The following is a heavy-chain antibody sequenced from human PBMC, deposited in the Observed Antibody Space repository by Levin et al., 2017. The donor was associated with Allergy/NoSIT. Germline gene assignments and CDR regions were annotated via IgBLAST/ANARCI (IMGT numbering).Heavy chain of an antibody. D-gene: IGHD3-10*01. V-gene: IGHV1-69*13. Sequence: SVKVSCKASGGTFSSYAISWVRQAPGQGLEWMGGIIPIFGTANYAQKFQGRVTITADESTSTAYMELSSLRSEDTAVYYCARARTDYYGSGSYYRYFDYWGQGTLVTVSS. J-gene: IGHJ4*02. CDR3: ARARTDYYGSGSYYRYFDY. CDR2: IIPIFGTA. CDR1: GGTFSSYA.